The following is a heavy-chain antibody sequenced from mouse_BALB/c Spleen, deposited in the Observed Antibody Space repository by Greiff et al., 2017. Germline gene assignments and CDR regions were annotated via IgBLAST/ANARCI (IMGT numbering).Heavy chain of an antibody. J-gene: IGHJ4*01. CDR2: IRNKANGYTT. Sequence: EVMLVESGGGLVQPGGSLRLSCATSGFTFTDYYMSWVRQPPGKALEWLGFIRNKANGYTTEYSASVKGRFTISRDNSQSILYLQMNTLRAEDSATYYCARGHYDGAYAMDYWGQGTSVTVSS. CDR3: ARGHYDGAYAMDY. CDR1: GFTFTDYY. D-gene: IGHD1-2*01. V-gene: IGHV7-3*02.